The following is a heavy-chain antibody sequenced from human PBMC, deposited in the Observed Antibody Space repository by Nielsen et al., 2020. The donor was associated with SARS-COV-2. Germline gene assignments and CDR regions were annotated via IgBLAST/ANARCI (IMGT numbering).Heavy chain of an antibody. V-gene: IGHV1-2*02. D-gene: IGHD5-18*01. J-gene: IGHJ3*02. CDR3: ATGERQLWGNDAFDI. Sequence: ASVKVSCKASGYTFTGYYIHWVRQAPGQGLEWMGWINPNSGGTNYAQKFQGRVTMTRDTSISTAYMELSRLRSDDTAVYYCATGERQLWGNDAFDIWGKGQWSPSPQ. CDR1: GYTFTGYY. CDR2: INPNSGGT.